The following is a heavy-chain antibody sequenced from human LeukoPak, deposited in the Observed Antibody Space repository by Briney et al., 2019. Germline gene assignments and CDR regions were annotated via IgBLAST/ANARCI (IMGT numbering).Heavy chain of an antibody. CDR3: ARVGFTSTWYYFDY. D-gene: IGHD2-8*02. Sequence: GGSLRLSCAASGFTFSSYWMSWVRQAPGKGLEWVANIKQDGSEKYYVDSVKGRLTISRDNAKNSLYLQMNSLRAEDTAVYYCARVGFTSTWYYFDYWGQGTLVTVSS. CDR2: IKQDGSEK. CDR1: GFTFSSYW. V-gene: IGHV3-7*01. J-gene: IGHJ4*02.